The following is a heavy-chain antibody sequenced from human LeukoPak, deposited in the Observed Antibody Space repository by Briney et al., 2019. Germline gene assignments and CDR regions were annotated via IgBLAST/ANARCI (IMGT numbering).Heavy chain of an antibody. CDR2: ISTYNGNT. Sequence: ASVKVSCKASGYTFTSYGIIWVRQAPGQGLEWMGWISTYNGNTNYAQKIQGRVTMTTDTSTSTAHMELRSLRSDDTAVYYCARDLPYSSSWESIDYWGQGTLVTVSS. D-gene: IGHD6-13*01. CDR1: GYTFTSYG. CDR3: ARDLPYSSSWESIDY. J-gene: IGHJ4*02. V-gene: IGHV1-18*01.